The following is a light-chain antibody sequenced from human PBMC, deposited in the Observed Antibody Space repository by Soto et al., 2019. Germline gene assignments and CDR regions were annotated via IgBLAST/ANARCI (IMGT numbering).Light chain of an antibody. CDR3: SSYAGSRV. V-gene: IGLV2-8*01. CDR1: SSDVGGYNY. CDR2: EVS. J-gene: IGLJ2*01. Sequence: QSVLTQPPSASGSPGQSVTISCIGTSSDVGGYNYVSWYQQHPGKAPKLMIYEVSKRPSGVPDRFSGSKSGNTASLTVSGLQAEDEADYYCSSYAGSRVFGGGTKLTVL.